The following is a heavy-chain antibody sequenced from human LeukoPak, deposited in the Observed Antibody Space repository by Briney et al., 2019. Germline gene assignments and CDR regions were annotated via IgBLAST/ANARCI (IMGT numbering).Heavy chain of an antibody. V-gene: IGHV4-39*01. CDR2: IYYSGRT. J-gene: IGHJ4*02. CDR3: ARHRIYDSSGYPLDY. CDR1: GGSISSSSYY. Sequence: SETLSLTCTVSGGSISSSSYYWGWIRQPPGKGLEWIGSIYYSGRTYYNPSLKSRVTISVDTSKNQFSLKLSSVTAADTAVYYCARHRIYDSSGYPLDYWGQGTLVTVSS. D-gene: IGHD3-22*01.